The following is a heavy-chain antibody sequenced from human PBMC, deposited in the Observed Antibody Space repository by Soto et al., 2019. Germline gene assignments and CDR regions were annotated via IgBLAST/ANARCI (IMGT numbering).Heavy chain of an antibody. Sequence: QVQLQQWGAGLLKPSETLSLTCAVYGGSFSGYYWSWIRQPPGKGLEWIGEINHSGSTNYNPSLKRRITKSGDTSKNRFYLKLSSVTAADTAVYYCARPDSGYDRGGLGYWGQGTLVTVSS. J-gene: IGHJ4*02. D-gene: IGHD5-12*01. CDR3: ARPDSGYDRGGLGY. CDR1: GGSFSGYY. V-gene: IGHV4-34*01. CDR2: INHSGST.